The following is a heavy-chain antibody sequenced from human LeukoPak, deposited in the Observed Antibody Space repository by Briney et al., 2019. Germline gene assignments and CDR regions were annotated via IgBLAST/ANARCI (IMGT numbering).Heavy chain of an antibody. CDR1: GFTFDDYA. D-gene: IGHD3-10*01. J-gene: IGHJ6*02. CDR2: ISWNSGSI. V-gene: IGHV3-9*01. Sequence: GGSLRLSCAASGFTFDDYAMHWVRQAPGKGREWVSGISWNSGSIGYADSVKGRFTISRDNAKNSLYLQMNSLRAEDTALYYCTKSLGELLSRYYYYGMDVWGQGTTVTVSS. CDR3: TKSLGELLSRYYYYGMDV.